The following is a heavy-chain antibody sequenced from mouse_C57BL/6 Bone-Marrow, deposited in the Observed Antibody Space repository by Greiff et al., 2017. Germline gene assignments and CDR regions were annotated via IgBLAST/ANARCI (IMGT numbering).Heavy chain of an antibody. CDR1: GYTFTDYE. CDR3: TRNDWVFAY. J-gene: IGHJ3*01. Sequence: VHLVESGAELVRPGASVTLSCKASGYTFTDYEMHWVKQTPVHGLEWIGAIDPETGGAAYNQKFKGKAILTADKSSSTAYMELRSLTSEDSAVYYCTRNDWVFAYWGQGTLVTVSA. CDR2: IDPETGGA. D-gene: IGHD4-1*01. V-gene: IGHV1-15*01.